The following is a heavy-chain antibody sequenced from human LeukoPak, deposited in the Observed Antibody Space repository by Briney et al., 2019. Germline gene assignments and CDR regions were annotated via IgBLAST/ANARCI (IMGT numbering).Heavy chain of an antibody. CDR1: GFTFSSYA. CDR3: AKDGGGFYFDY. V-gene: IGHV3-23*01. J-gene: IGHJ4*02. Sequence: GGSLRLSCAASGFTFSSYAMSWVRQAPGRGLEWVSAISGSGGSTYYADSVEGRFTISRDNSKNTLYLQMNSLRAEDTAVYYCAKDGGGFYFDYWGQGTLVTVSS. CDR2: ISGSGGST. D-gene: IGHD3-16*01.